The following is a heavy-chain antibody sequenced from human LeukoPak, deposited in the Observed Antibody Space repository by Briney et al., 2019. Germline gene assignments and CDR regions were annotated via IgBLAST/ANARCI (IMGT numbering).Heavy chain of an antibody. J-gene: IGHJ4*02. Sequence: PLETLCLTCNVSGGSLNNSYWSWIRQPPGKGLEWLGSIYYAGSTNYNPSLRSRVTVSVDTCKNQFSLKLTSVTAADPAVYYCARACGFVDYWGQGTL. V-gene: IGHV4-59*01. CDR3: ARACGFVDY. CDR2: IYYAGST. CDR1: GGSLNNSY. D-gene: IGHD2-21*01.